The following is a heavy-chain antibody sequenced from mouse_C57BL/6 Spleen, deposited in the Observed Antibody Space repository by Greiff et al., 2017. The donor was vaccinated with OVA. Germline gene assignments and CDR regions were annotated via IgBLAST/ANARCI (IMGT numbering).Heavy chain of an antibody. CDR3: TREGPLLGSMDY. D-gene: IGHD2-10*01. V-gene: IGHV5-9-1*02. Sequence: EVKLMESGEGLVKPGGSLKLSCAASGFTFSSYAMSWVRQTPEKRLEWVAYISSGGDYIYYADTVKGRFTISRDNARNTLYLQMSSLKSEDTAMYYCTREGPLLGSMDYWGQGTSVTVSS. CDR2: ISSGGDYI. CDR1: GFTFSSYA. J-gene: IGHJ4*01.